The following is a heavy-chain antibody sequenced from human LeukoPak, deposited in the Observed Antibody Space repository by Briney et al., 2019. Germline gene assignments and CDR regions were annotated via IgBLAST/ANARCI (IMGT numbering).Heavy chain of an antibody. CDR3: AREDYYDSSGYSN. Sequence: GGSLRLSCAASGFTFSGHAMGWVRQAPGKGLEWVSSITGSGGGTYYGDSVKGRFTISRDNAKNSLYLQMNSLRAEDTAVYYCAREDYYDSSGYSNWGQGTLVTVSS. CDR1: GFTFSGHA. D-gene: IGHD3-22*01. CDR2: ITGSGGGT. V-gene: IGHV3-23*01. J-gene: IGHJ4*02.